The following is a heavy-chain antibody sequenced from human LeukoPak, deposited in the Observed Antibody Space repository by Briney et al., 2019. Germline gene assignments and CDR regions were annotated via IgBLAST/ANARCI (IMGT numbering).Heavy chain of an antibody. CDR3: ANKGRWTQYSY. J-gene: IGHJ4*02. V-gene: IGHV3-23*01. CDR1: GFTFSRYA. D-gene: IGHD5-18*01. Sequence: PGGSLRLSCAASGFTFSRYAMSWVRQAPGKGLEWVSIIGTDGGTYYPDSVKGRFTISRDNSKNTVYMQMNGLGAEDTAIYYCANKGRWTQYSYWGQGTLVTVSS. CDR2: IIGTDGGT.